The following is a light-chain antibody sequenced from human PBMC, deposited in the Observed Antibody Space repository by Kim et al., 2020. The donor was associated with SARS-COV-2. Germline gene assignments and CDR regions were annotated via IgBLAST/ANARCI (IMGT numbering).Light chain of an antibody. J-gene: IGLJ2*01. Sequence: SSALTQDPAVSVALGQTVRITCQGDSLRSYYATWYQQKPGQAPILVIYGKNTRPTGIPDRFSCSSSGNTASLTITGTQAGDEADYYCNSRDSNDNVVFGG. V-gene: IGLV3-19*01. CDR1: SLRSYY. CDR2: GKN. CDR3: NSRDSNDNVV.